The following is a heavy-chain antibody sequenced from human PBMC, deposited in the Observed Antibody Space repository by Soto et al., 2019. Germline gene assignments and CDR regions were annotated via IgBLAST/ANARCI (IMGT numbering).Heavy chain of an antibody. CDR3: ARDVDADFRTDFDY. CDR2: ISGNGEVI. J-gene: IGHJ4*02. V-gene: IGHV3-11*01. Sequence: QVQLVESGGDLVMPGGSLRLSCAASGFTFSDYYIHWIRRAPGKGLEWISYISGNGEVIQYAASARGRFTISRDNAENSDYLEMESLRDEDTALYYCARDVDADFRTDFDYWGRGTLVTVSS. CDR1: GFTFSDYY. D-gene: IGHD4-17*01.